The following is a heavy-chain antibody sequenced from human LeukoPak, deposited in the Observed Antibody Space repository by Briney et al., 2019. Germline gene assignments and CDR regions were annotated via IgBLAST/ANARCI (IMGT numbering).Heavy chain of an antibody. J-gene: IGHJ5*02. CDR1: GFTVSSNS. Sequence: GGSLRLSCTVSGFTVSSNSMSWARQAPGKGLEWVSFIYSDNTHYSDSVKGRFTISRDNSKNTLYLQMNSLRAEDTAVYYCATTRNLATWGQGTLVTVSS. CDR2: IYSDNT. V-gene: IGHV3-53*01. CDR3: ATTRNLAT. D-gene: IGHD5-12*01.